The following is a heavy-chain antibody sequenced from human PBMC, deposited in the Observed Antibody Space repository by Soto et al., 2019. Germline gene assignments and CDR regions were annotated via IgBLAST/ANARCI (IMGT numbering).Heavy chain of an antibody. Sequence: QVQLVQSGAEVKKPGASVKVSCKASGYTFTSYYMHWVRQAPGQGLEWMGIINPSGGSTSYAQQFQGRVTMTRDTSTSTVYMELSSLRSEDTAVYYCASSAGRTTPDYWGQGTLVTVSS. CDR2: INPSGGST. D-gene: IGHD2-15*01. CDR3: ASSAGRTTPDY. V-gene: IGHV1-46*01. CDR1: GYTFTSYY. J-gene: IGHJ4*02.